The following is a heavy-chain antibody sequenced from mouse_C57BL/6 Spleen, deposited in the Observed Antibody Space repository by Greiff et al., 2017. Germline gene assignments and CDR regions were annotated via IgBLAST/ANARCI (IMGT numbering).Heavy chain of an antibody. CDR3: ARSNSTLYYDYDAFAY. J-gene: IGHJ3*01. V-gene: IGHV1-54*01. Sequence: QVQLQQSGAELVRPGTSVKVSCKASGYAFTNYLIEWVKQRPGQGLEWIGVINPGSGGTNYNEKFKGKATLTADKSSSTAYMQLSSLTSEDSAVYFCARSNSTLYYDYDAFAYWGQGTLVTVSA. CDR2: INPGSGGT. CDR1: GYAFTNYL. D-gene: IGHD2-4*01.